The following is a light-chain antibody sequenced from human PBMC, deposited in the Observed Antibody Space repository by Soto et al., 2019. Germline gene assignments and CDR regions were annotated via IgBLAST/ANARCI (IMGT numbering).Light chain of an antibody. CDR3: SSYTTSSTRV. J-gene: IGLJ7*01. CDR1: SSDVGIYNY. V-gene: IGLV2-14*01. CDR2: EVT. Sequence: QSVLTQPASVSGSPGQSIAISCTGSSSDVGIYNYVSWYQQHPGKVPKLIMYEVTNRPSGVSNRCSGCTSGNTASLTISGLLAEDVADYYCSSYTTSSTRVFGTGTQLTVL.